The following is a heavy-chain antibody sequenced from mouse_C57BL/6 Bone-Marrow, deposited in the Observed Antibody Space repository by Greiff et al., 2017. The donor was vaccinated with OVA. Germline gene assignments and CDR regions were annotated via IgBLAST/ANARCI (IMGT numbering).Heavy chain of an antibody. D-gene: IGHD2-5*01. V-gene: IGHV1-69*01. Sequence: QVQLQQPGAELVMPGASVKLSCKASGYTFTSYWMHWVKQRPGQGLEWIGEIDPSDSYTNYNQKFKGKSTLTVDKSSSTAYMQLSSLTSEDSAVYYCARDYSNYLPWFAYWGQGTLVTVSA. CDR3: ARDYSNYLPWFAY. CDR2: IDPSDSYT. J-gene: IGHJ3*01. CDR1: GYTFTSYW.